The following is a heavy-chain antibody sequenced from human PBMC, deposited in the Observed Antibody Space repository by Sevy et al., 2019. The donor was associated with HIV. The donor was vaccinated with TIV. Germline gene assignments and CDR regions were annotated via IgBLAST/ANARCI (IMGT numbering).Heavy chain of an antibody. D-gene: IGHD6-13*01. CDR3: ARDGGIAAAGTPVGFDP. V-gene: IGHV4-30-4*01. CDR2: IYYSGST. CDR1: GGSISSGDYY. Sequence: SETLSLTCTVSGGSISSGDYYRSWIRQPPGKGLEWIGYIYYSGSTYYNPSLKSRVTISVDTSKNQFSLKLSSVTAADTAVYYCARDGGIAAAGTPVGFDPWGQGTLVTVSS. J-gene: IGHJ5*02.